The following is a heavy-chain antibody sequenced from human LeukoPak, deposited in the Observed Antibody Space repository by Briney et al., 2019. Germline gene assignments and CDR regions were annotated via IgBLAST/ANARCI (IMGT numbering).Heavy chain of an antibody. J-gene: IGHJ4*02. CDR1: GDSISRGGYS. CDR3: ARSVFTRAYPDFFDF. CDR2: ISYSGAT. V-gene: IGHV4-30-4*07. Sequence: PSETLSLTCAVSGDSISRGGYSWSWIRQSPGKGLVLVASISYSGATFYYPSLKSRLTISKDTSKNHFSLELSSVTAADTALYYCARSVFTRAYPDFFDFWGQGALVTVSS.